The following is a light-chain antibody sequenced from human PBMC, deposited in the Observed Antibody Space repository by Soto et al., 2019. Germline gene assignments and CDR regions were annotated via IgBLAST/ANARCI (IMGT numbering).Light chain of an antibody. CDR2: KAS. V-gene: IGKV1-5*03. CDR1: QTISSW. Sequence: DIQMTPSPSTLSGSVGDRVTINCRASQTISSWLAWYQQTPGKAPKLLIYKASTLKSGVPSRFSGSGSGTEFTLTISSLQPDDFATYYCQHYNSYSEAFGQGTKVDIK. J-gene: IGKJ1*01. CDR3: QHYNSYSEA.